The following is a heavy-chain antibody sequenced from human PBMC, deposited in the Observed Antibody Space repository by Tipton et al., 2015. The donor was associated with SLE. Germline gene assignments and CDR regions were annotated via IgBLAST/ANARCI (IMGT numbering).Heavy chain of an antibody. V-gene: IGHV4-39*07. Sequence: TLSLTCNVSGGSISSDIYYWGWIRQPPGKGLEWIGSVFYSGKNYYTPALKSRVTISVDTSNNQFSLKLTSVTAADTAVYYCAKNSLSGPFDDWGQGTQVTVSS. J-gene: IGHJ4*02. CDR3: AKNSLSGPFDD. D-gene: IGHD3-16*02. CDR2: VFYSGKN. CDR1: GGSISSDIYY.